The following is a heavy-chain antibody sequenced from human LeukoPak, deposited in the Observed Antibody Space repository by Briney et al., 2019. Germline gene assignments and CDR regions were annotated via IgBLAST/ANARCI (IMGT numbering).Heavy chain of an antibody. J-gene: IGHJ4*02. D-gene: IGHD1-26*01. CDR3: ATEYLGALSY. Sequence: GGSLRLSCAASGFTFRFYTMNWARQAPGKGLEWVSYISSGSSTIYYADSVKGRFTISRDNAKNSLYLQMNSLRDEDTAVYYCATEYLGALSYWGQGSLVTVSS. CDR2: ISSGSSTI. CDR1: GFTFRFYT. V-gene: IGHV3-48*02.